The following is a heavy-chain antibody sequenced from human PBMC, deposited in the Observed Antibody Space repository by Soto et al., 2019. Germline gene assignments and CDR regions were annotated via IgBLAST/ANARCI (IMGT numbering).Heavy chain of an antibody. CDR2: IWYDGSNK. J-gene: IGHJ6*03. D-gene: IGHD6-6*01. CDR3: ARDGVEYSSSSYYYYYMDV. Sequence: GGSLRLSCAASGFTFSSYGMHWVRQAPGKGLEWVAVIWYDGSNKYYADSVKGRFTISRDNSKNTLYLQMNSLRAEDTAVYYCARDGVEYSSSSYYYYYMDVWGKGTTVTVSS. CDR1: GFTFSSYG. V-gene: IGHV3-33*01.